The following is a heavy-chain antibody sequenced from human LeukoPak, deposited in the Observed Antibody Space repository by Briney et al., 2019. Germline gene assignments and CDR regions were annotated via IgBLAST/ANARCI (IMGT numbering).Heavy chain of an antibody. CDR2: IYYTGTT. V-gene: IGHV4-30-4*01. CDR1: GGSITSADDF. CDR3: ARDALYCSSSSCYRYWYFDL. Sequence: SETLSLTCSVSGGSITSADDFWSWIRQPPGKGLEWIGYIYYTGTTTYNPSLSGRVNMSVDTSKNLLSLRLTSVTAADTAVYYCARDALYCSSSSCYRYWYFDLWGRGTLVTVSS. D-gene: IGHD2-2*01. J-gene: IGHJ2*01.